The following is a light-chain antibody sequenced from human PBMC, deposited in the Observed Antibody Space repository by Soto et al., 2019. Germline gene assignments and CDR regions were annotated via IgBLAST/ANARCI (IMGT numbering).Light chain of an antibody. V-gene: IGLV1-51*01. Sequence: QSVLTQPPSVSAAPGQKVTISCSGSSSNIGINYVSWYQQLPGTVPKLLIYDNNRRPSGIPDRFSGSKSGTSATLGITGLQTGDEADYYCGTWDNSLSVVVFGGGTKLTVL. CDR1: SSNIGINY. CDR2: DNN. CDR3: GTWDNSLSVVV. J-gene: IGLJ2*01.